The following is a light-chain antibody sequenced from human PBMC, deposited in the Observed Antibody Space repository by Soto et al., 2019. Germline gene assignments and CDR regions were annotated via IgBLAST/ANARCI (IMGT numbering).Light chain of an antibody. CDR1: SSDVGSYNL. CDR2: EGS. V-gene: IGLV2-14*02. J-gene: IGLJ1*01. Sequence: QSALTQPASVSGSPGQSITISCTGTSSDVGSYNLVSWYQQHPGKAPKLMIYEGSKRPSGVSDRFSGSKSGNTASLAITGLQAEDEADYYCQSYDRSLRGYVFGTGTKLTVL. CDR3: QSYDRSLRGYV.